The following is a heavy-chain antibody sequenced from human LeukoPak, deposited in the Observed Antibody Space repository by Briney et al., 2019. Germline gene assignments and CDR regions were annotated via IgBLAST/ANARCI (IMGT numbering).Heavy chain of an antibody. Sequence: SETLSLTCTVSGGSISSYYWSWIRQPPGKGLEWIGYIYYSGSTNYNPSLKSRVTISVDTSKNQFSLKLSSVTAADTAVYYCARATRGPNESIFGVARYDYWGQGTLVTVSS. J-gene: IGHJ4*02. CDR1: GGSISSYY. D-gene: IGHD3-3*01. CDR2: IYYSGST. V-gene: IGHV4-59*01. CDR3: ARATRGPNESIFGVARYDY.